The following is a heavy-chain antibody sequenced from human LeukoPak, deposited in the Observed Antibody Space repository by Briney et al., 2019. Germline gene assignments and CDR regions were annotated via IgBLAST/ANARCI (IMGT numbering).Heavy chain of an antibody. CDR1: GLTFSSSW. D-gene: IGHD2/OR15-2a*01. J-gene: IGHJ4*02. V-gene: IGHV3-7*01. CDR3: ARDLAFSRLDY. CDR2: INPDGIKR. Sequence: GGSLRLSCAVSGLTFSSSWMDWVRQAPGKGLEWVTSINPDGIKRYSADSVKGRFTISRDNARNSLYLQMDSLRVEDTAFYYCARDLAFSRLDYWGQGVLVTVSS.